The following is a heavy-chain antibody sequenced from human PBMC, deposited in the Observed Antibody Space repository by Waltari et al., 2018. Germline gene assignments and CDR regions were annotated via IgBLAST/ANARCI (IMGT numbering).Heavy chain of an antibody. D-gene: IGHD6-19*01. CDR1: GFIFRNYL. CDR2: IKIEGSAT. J-gene: IGHJ4*02. Sequence: QLVESGGGLVQPGESLRLSCAASGFIFRNYLMPWVRQAPGQGLVWGARIKIEGSATAYADAVKGRFTISRDNAKNTLYLQMNRLRAEDTAVYYCARPYSSGWYINFDYWGQGTLVTVSS. CDR3: ARPYSSGWYINFDY. V-gene: IGHV3-74*01.